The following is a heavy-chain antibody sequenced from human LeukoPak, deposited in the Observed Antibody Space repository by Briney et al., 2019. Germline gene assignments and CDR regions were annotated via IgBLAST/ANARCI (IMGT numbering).Heavy chain of an antibody. CDR1: GGSISSYY. D-gene: IGHD3-9*01. V-gene: IGHV4-39*01. Sequence: SETLSLTCTVSGGSISSYYWGWIRQPPGKGLEWIGSIYYSGSTPYNPSLKSRVTISVDTSKNQFSLKLTSVTAADTAVYYCASRNDILTGYVFDFWGQGTLVTVSS. CDR2: IYYSGST. CDR3: ASRNDILTGYVFDF. J-gene: IGHJ4*02.